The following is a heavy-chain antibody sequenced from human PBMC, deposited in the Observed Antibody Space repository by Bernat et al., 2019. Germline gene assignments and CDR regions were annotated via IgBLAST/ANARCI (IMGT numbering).Heavy chain of an antibody. D-gene: IGHD6-19*01. CDR2: IYYSGST. Sequence: QLQLQESGPRLVKPSETLSLTYTVSGGSISSSIYYWGWIRQPPGKGLEWIGSIYYSGSTYYNPSLKSRVPLSVDTSKNQFSLRLSSVTATDTAVYYCARQRYSFGWFGDYWGQGTLVTVSS. V-gene: IGHV4-39*01. J-gene: IGHJ4*02. CDR3: ARQRYSFGWFGDY. CDR1: GGSISSSIYY.